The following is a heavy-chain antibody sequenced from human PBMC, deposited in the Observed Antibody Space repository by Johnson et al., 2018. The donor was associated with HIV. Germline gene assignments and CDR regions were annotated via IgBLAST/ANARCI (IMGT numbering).Heavy chain of an antibody. Sequence: QEQLVESGGGVVQPGGSLRLSCAASGFSFSSYGMHWVRQAPGKGLEWVAFIRYDGSNKYYADSVKGRFTISRDNSKNTLYLQMNSLRAEDTAVYFCARGYYDSRGSDAFDIWGLGTMVTVSS. J-gene: IGHJ3*02. V-gene: IGHV3-30*02. D-gene: IGHD3-22*01. CDR2: IRYDGSNK. CDR3: ARGYYDSRGSDAFDI. CDR1: GFSFSSYG.